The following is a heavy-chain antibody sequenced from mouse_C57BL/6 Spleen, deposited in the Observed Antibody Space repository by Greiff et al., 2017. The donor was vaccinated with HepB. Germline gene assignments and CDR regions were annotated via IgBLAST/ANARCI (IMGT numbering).Heavy chain of an antibody. CDR1: GFTFTDYY. CDR3: AIPYYYGSSYYWYFDV. Sequence: EVQLQQSGPVLVKPGPSVKISCKASGFTFTDYYMHWVKQSHGKSLEWIGLVYPYNGGTSYNQKFKGKATLTVDTSSSTAYMELNSLTSEDSAVYYCAIPYYYGSSYYWYFDVWGTGTTVTVSS. CDR2: VYPYNGGT. D-gene: IGHD1-1*01. J-gene: IGHJ1*03. V-gene: IGHV1-36*01.